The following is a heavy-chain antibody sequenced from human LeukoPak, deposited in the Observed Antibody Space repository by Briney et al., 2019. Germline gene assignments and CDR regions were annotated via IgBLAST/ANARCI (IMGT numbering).Heavy chain of an antibody. CDR2: IIPILGIA. V-gene: IGHV1-69*04. D-gene: IGHD6-13*01. Sequence: SVKVSCKASGGTFSSYAISWVRQAPGQGLEWMGRIIPILGIANYAQKFQGRVTITADKSTSTAYMELSSLRSEDTAVYYCARVADVGIAAAGTGYWGQGTLVTVSS. J-gene: IGHJ4*02. CDR1: GGTFSSYA. CDR3: ARVADVGIAAAGTGY.